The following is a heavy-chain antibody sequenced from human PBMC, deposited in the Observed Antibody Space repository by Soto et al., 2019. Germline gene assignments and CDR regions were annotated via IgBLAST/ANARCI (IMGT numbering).Heavy chain of an antibody. CDR3: AGAESGYEKGDYNWFDP. J-gene: IGHJ5*02. D-gene: IGHD5-12*01. V-gene: IGHV4-31*03. CDR1: GGSISSGGYY. Sequence: QVQLQESGPGLVKPSQTLSLTCTVSGGSISSGGYYWSWIRQHPGKGLEWIGYIYYSGSTYYNPSLMSRVTISVDTSTNQCSPKLSSVTAADTAVYYCAGAESGYEKGDYNWFDPWGQGTLVTVSS. CDR2: IYYSGST.